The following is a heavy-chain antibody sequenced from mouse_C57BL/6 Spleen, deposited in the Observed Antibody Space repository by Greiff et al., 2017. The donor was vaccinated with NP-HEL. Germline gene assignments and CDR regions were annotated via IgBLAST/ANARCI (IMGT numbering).Heavy chain of an antibody. CDR2: IYPGDGDT. Sequence: VQLQQSGPELVKPGASVKISCKASGYAFSSSWMNWVKQRPGKGLEWIGRIYPGDGDTNYNGKFKGKATLTADKSSSTAYMQLSSLTSEDSAVYFCARHGDYGSSEAMDYWGQGTSVTVSS. V-gene: IGHV1-82*01. CDR1: GYAFSSSW. D-gene: IGHD1-1*01. J-gene: IGHJ4*01. CDR3: ARHGDYGSSEAMDY.